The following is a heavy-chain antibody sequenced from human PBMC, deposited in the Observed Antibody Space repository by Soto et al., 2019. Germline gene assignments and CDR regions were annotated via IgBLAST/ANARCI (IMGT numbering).Heavy chain of an antibody. CDR2: NSGYNGNT. CDR3: ARASGGGVGTTAY. V-gene: IGHV1-18*01. D-gene: IGHD1-26*01. J-gene: IGHJ4*02. CDR1: GYFFSNFG. Sequence: QVQLVQSGPEVKKPGASAKVSCKTSGYFFSNFGISWMRQVPGQGLEWMGWNSGYNGNTSYAQRFQDRVTLTTDTSTNTVYMELRSLRSDDTAVYYCARASGGGVGTTAYWGQGTLVTVSS.